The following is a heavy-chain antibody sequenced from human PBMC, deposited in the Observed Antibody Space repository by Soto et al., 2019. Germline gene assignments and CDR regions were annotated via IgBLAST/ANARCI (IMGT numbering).Heavy chain of an antibody. CDR3: ARHGRSGGSSYSGWFDP. J-gene: IGHJ5*02. CDR1: GYTFANYW. Sequence: GESLKISCQGSGYTFANYWIGWVRQMPGKGLELMGIIYPIESYAKYSPSFEGQVIISADKSTSTAYLQWSSLRASDTASYYCARHGRSGGSSYSGWFDPWGQGTLVTVSS. D-gene: IGHD2-15*01. V-gene: IGHV5-51*01. CDR2: IYPIESYA.